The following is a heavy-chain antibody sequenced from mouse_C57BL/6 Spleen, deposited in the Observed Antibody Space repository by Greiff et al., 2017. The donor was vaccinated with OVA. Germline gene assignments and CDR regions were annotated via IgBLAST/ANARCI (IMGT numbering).Heavy chain of an antibody. CDR3: ARDRGTTVVRYFDV. CDR1: GFTFSDYY. D-gene: IGHD1-1*01. V-gene: IGHV5-16*01. J-gene: IGHJ1*03. Sequence: EVQRVESEGGLVQPGRSMKLSCTASGFTFSDYYMAWVRQVPEKGLEWVANINYDGSSTYYLDSLKSRFIISRDNAKNILYLQMSSLKSEDTATYYCARDRGTTVVRYFDVWGTGTTVTVSS. CDR2: INYDGSST.